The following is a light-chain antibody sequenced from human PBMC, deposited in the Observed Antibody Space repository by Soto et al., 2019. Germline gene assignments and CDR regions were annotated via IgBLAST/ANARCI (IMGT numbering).Light chain of an antibody. Sequence: QSALTQPASVSGSPGQSITISCTGTSSDVGGYNYVSWYQQHPGKAPKFMIYDVSNRPSGVSNRVSGSKSGNTASLTISGLQDEDEADYYCSSYTTSPTRQIFFGTGTKVTVL. V-gene: IGLV2-14*01. CDR2: DVS. CDR3: SSYTTSPTRQIF. J-gene: IGLJ1*01. CDR1: SSDVGGYNY.